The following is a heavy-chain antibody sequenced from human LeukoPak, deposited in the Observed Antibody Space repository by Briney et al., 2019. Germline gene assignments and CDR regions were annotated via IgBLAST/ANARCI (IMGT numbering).Heavy chain of an antibody. V-gene: IGHV4-59*01. D-gene: IGHD6-19*01. CDR2: IYYSGST. Sequence: SETLSLTCTVSGGSISSYYWSWIRQPPGKGLEWIGYIYYSGSTNYNPSLKSRVTISVDTSKNQFSLKLSSVTAADTAVYYCARAKQWLEFDYWGQGTLVTVSS. J-gene: IGHJ4*02. CDR1: GGSISSYY. CDR3: ARAKQWLEFDY.